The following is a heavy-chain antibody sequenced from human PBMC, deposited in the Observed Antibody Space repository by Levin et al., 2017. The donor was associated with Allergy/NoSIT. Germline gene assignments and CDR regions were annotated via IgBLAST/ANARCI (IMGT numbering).Heavy chain of an antibody. CDR2: IKNKANSYST. J-gene: IGHJ4*02. CDR3: ARLTSGYYQEWYYFDY. V-gene: IGHV3-72*01. Sequence: GESLKISCAASGFTFSDHYLDWVRQAPGKGLEWVGRIKNKANSYSTLYAASVKGRFTISRDDSQKSLYLQMNTLRTEDTAVHYCARLTSGYYQEWYYFDYWGQGTLVTVSS. CDR1: GFTFSDHY. D-gene: IGHD3-22*01.